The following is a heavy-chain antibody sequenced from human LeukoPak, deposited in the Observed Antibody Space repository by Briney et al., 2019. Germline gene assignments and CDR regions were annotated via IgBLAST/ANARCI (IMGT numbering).Heavy chain of an antibody. CDR3: AKAVGATFEY. CDR2: ISGSGGST. Sequence: PGGPLRLSCAASGFSFSSNAMNWVRQAPGKGLEWVSVISGSGGSTYYADSVKGRVTISRDNSKNTLYLQMNSLRAEDTAVYYCAKAVGATFEYWGQGALVIVSS. J-gene: IGHJ4*02. V-gene: IGHV3-23*01. D-gene: IGHD1-26*01. CDR1: GFSFSSNA.